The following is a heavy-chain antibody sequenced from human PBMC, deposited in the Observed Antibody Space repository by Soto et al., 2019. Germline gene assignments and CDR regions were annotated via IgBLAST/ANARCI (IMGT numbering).Heavy chain of an antibody. Sequence: QVHLVQSGAEVKKPGASVKVSCKGSGYDFTTYGITWVRQAPGQGLEWMAWISAHNGNTDYAQKLQGRATVTRDTSTSTAYMELRRLRSDATAMYSCARGRYGDYWGQGALVTVAS. D-gene: IGHD1-1*01. CDR3: ARGRYGDY. J-gene: IGHJ4*02. CDR2: ISAHNGNT. CDR1: GYDFTTYG. V-gene: IGHV1-18*01.